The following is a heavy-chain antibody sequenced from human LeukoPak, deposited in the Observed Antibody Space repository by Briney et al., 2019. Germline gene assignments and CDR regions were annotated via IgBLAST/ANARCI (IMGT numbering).Heavy chain of an antibody. V-gene: IGHV4-39*01. Sequence: SETLSLTCTVSGGSINSSNYYWGWIRQPPGKGLEWIGNIYYSGATYYNPSLNSRVTISVDTSKNQFSLKLSSVTAAGTAVYYCARGGSGWYRINGWFDPWGQGTLVTVSS. CDR1: GGSINSSNYY. J-gene: IGHJ5*02. D-gene: IGHD6-19*01. CDR3: ARGGSGWYRINGWFDP. CDR2: IYYSGAT.